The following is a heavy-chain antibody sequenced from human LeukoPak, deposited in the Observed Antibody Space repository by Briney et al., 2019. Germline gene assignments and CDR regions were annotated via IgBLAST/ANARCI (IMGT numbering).Heavy chain of an antibody. CDR2: SGNDGST. J-gene: IGHJ3*01. V-gene: IGHV3-43*02. CDR3: ASQTKYYSASAGGYWGAFDL. D-gene: IGHD3-10*01. Sequence: PGGSLRLSCAASGLTFYDQAMHWVRQGPGTGLEWVALSGNDGSTYYADSVRGRFTISRDSKNSLYLEMDSLRTEDTALYYCASQTKYYSASAGGYWGAFDLWGQGTMVTVFS. CDR1: GLTFYDQA.